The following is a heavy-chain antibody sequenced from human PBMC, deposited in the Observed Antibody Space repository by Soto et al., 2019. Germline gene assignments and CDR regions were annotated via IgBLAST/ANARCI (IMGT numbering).Heavy chain of an antibody. CDR1: GYTFTSYG. CDR3: ARDIGWLFGYYYGMDV. D-gene: IGHD3-10*02. V-gene: IGHV1-18*01. Sequence: QVQLVQSGAEVKKPGASVKVSCKASGYTFTSYGIRWVREAPGQGLEWMGWISAYNGNTNYAQKLQGRVTMTTDRSTSTAYMELRSLRSDDTAVYYCARDIGWLFGYYYGMDVWGQGTTVTVSS. CDR2: ISAYNGNT. J-gene: IGHJ6*02.